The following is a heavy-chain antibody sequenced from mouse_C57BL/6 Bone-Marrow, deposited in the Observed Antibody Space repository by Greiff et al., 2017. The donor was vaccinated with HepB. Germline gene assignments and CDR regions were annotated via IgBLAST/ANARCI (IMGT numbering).Heavy chain of an antibody. CDR1: GYTFTSYW. D-gene: IGHD1-1*01. Sequence: QVQLQQPGAELVKPGASVKMSCKASGYTFTSYWITWVKQRPGQGLEWIGDIYPGSGSTNYNEKFKSKATLTVDPSSSTAYLQLSSLTSEDSAVYYCARDYGSSLWYVDVWGTGTTVTVSS. CDR2: IYPGSGST. CDR3: ARDYGSSLWYVDV. J-gene: IGHJ1*03. V-gene: IGHV1-55*01.